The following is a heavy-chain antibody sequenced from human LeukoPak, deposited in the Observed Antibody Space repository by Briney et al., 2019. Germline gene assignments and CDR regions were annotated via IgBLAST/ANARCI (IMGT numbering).Heavy chain of an antibody. CDR2: INHSGST. Sequence: ASETLSXXCXVYGXSFSGYYWSWIRQPPGKGLEWIGEINHSGSTNYNPSLKSRVTISVDTSKNQFSLKLSSVTAADTAVYYCATSSSWYGGLDYWGQGTLVTVSS. CDR3: ATSSSWYGGLDY. J-gene: IGHJ4*02. D-gene: IGHD6-13*01. V-gene: IGHV4-34*01. CDR1: GXSFSGYY.